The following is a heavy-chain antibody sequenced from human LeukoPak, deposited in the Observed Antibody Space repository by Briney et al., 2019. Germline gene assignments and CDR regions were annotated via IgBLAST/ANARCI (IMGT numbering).Heavy chain of an antibody. J-gene: IGHJ3*02. CDR2: IIPIFGTA. Sequence: GASVKVSFKASGGTFSSYAISWVRQAPGQGLGWMGGIIPIFGTANYAQKFQGRVTITTDESTSTAYMELSSLRSEDTAVYYCARVDTAMVTSDDAFDIWGQGTMVTVSS. CDR3: ARVDTAMVTSDDAFDI. CDR1: GGTFSSYA. D-gene: IGHD5-18*01. V-gene: IGHV1-69*05.